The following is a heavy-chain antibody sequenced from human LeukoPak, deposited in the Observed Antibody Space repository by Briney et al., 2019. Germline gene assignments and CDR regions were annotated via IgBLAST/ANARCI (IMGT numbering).Heavy chain of an antibody. CDR3: ARRGYSYEIDY. CDR1: GFTFSNYN. CDR2: SSGSGSYI. V-gene: IGHV3-21*01. Sequence: GGSLRLSCTASGFTFSNYNMNWVRQAPGKGLEWVSSSSGSGSYIYYADSVKGRSTISRDNAKNSLYLQMNSLRAEDTAVYYCARRGYSYEIDYWGQGTLVTVSS. D-gene: IGHD5-18*01. J-gene: IGHJ4*02.